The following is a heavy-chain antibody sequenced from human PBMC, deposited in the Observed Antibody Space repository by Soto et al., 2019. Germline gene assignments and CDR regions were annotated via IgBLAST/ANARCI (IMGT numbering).Heavy chain of an antibody. CDR1: GGSLNNYV. J-gene: IGHJ4*02. Sequence: QVQLVQSGAEVRKPGSSVKVSCKVSGGSLNNYVIHWVRQAHGPGFEWMGSIIPLSGTTKYAQKFQGRVSFIADESSNTASMELSSLKSDDTAVYFCTREGFGGGYLGPWGQGTLVTVSS. CDR3: TREGFGGGYLGP. CDR2: IIPLSGTT. V-gene: IGHV1-69*18. D-gene: IGHD1-26*01.